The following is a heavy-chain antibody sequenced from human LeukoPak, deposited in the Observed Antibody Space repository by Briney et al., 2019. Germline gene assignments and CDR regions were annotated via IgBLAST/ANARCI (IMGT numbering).Heavy chain of an antibody. CDR3: GRXAINANNGMDV. D-gene: IGHD1/OR15-1a*01. CDR1: GFKFSDHY. Sequence: GGSLRLSCAASGFKFSDHYIDWVRQAPGKGLEWVGRSRNKASSYTTEYAASVEGRFTISRDVSERSLYLQMNSLRTEDTAVYYXGRXAINANNGMDVWGQGTTVTVSS. V-gene: IGHV3-72*01. CDR2: SRNKASSYTT. J-gene: IGHJ6*02.